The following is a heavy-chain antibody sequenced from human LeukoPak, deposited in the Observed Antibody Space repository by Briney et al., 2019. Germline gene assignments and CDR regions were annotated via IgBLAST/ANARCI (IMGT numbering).Heavy chain of an antibody. CDR3: ARALYSSSSGGFDY. J-gene: IGHJ4*02. D-gene: IGHD6-6*01. CDR2: ISWNSGSI. Sequence: SLRLSCAASGFTFDDYAMHWVRQAPGKGLEWVSGISWNSGSIGYADSVKGRFTISRDNAKNSLYLQMNSLRAEDTAVYYCARALYSSSSGGFDYWGQGTLVTVSS. V-gene: IGHV3-9*01. CDR1: GFTFDDYA.